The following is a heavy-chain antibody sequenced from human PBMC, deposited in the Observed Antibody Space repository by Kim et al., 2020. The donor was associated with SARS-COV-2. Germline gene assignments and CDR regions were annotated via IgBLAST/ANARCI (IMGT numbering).Heavy chain of an antibody. V-gene: IGHV3-21*01. D-gene: IGHD2-15*01. Sequence: GGSLRLSCAASGFTFSSYSMNWVRQAPGKGLEWVSSISSSSSYIYYADSVKGRFTISRDNAKNSLYLQMNSLRAEDTAVYYCAAYCSGGSCYRPTYWGQGTLVTVSS. CDR3: AAYCSGGSCYRPTY. J-gene: IGHJ4*02. CDR1: GFTFSSYS. CDR2: ISSSSSYI.